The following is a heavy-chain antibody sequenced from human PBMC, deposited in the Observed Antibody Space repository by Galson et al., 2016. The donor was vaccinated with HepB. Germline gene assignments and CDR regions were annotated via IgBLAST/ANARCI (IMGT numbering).Heavy chain of an antibody. Sequence: SLRLSCAASGFTFITYAMHWVRQAPGKGLEYVSANSSNGGSTYYADSVKGRFTISRDNSKNTLYLQMSSLRPEDTAVYYCVKDGKDVLRFLEWSQYYFDYWGQGTLVTVSS. CDR2: NSSNGGST. CDR3: VKDGKDVLRFLEWSQYYFDY. CDR1: GFTFITYA. D-gene: IGHD3-3*01. J-gene: IGHJ4*02. V-gene: IGHV3-64D*06.